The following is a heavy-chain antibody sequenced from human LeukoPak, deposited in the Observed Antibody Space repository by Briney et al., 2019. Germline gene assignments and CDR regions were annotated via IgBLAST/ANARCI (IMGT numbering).Heavy chain of an antibody. V-gene: IGHV1-2*02. CDR2: INPNSGGT. D-gene: IGHD3-22*01. J-gene: IGHJ3*02. CDR1: GYTFTGYY. CDR3: ARDQALYYDSSGYYRGFDAFDI. Sequence: RASVKVSCKASGYTFTGYYMHWVRQAPGQGLEWMGWINPNSGGTNYAQKFQGRVTMTRDTSISTAYMELSRLRSDDTAVYYCARDQALYYDSSGYYRGFDAFDIWGQGTMVTVSS.